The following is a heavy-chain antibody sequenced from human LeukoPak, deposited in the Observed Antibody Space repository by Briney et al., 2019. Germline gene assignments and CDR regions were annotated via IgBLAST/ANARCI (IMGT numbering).Heavy chain of an antibody. CDR2: ISESGDNT. Sequence: PGGSLRLSCAASGFTFNNYAMNWVRQAPGKGLEWVSSISESGDNTHYADSVKGRLTISRDNFQNTLYLQMKSLRAEDTAVYYCAKQWVDCWGQGVLVTVSS. CDR3: AKQWVDC. CDR1: GFTFNNYA. D-gene: IGHD1-26*01. V-gene: IGHV3-23*01. J-gene: IGHJ4*02.